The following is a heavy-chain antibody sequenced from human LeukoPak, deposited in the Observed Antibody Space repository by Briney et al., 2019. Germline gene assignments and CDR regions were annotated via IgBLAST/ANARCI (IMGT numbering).Heavy chain of an antibody. CDR2: ISAYNGNT. CDR1: GYTFTSYG. D-gene: IGHD2-2*01. J-gene: IGHJ5*02. CDR3: ARVAVYCSSTSCFRVWFDP. Sequence: ASVKVSCKASGYTFTSYGISWVRQAPGQGLGWMGWISAYNGNTNYAQKFQGRVTMTRDTSISTAYMELSRLRSDDTAVYYCARVAVYCSSTSCFRVWFDPWGQGTLVTVSS. V-gene: IGHV1-18*01.